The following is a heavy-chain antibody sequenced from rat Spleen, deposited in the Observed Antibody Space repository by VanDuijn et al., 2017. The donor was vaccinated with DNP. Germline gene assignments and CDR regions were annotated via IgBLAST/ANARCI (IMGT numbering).Heavy chain of an antibody. Sequence: VQLVESGGGLVRPKESLKISCAASGLTFSNAAMYWVRQAPGKGLEWIGRIRTKPKNYATFYADSVRGRFTISRDNAKSTLYLQMDSLRSEDTATYYCATLIRGTGYWGQGVMVTVSS. CDR2: IRTKPKNYAT. CDR1: GLTFSNAA. V-gene: IGHV10-5*01. CDR3: ATLIRGTGY. D-gene: IGHD4-3*01. J-gene: IGHJ2*01.